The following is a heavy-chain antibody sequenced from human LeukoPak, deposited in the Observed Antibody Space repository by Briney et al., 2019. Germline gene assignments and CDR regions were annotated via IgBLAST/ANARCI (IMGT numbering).Heavy chain of an antibody. CDR2: IYTSGST. Sequence: SETLSLTCTVSGGSISSYYWSWIRQPAGKGLEWIGRIYTSGSTNYNPSLKSRVTMSVDTSKNQFSLKLSSVTAADTAVYCCARDYPSYDSSGYYPAFNWFDPWGQGTLVTVSS. J-gene: IGHJ5*02. D-gene: IGHD3-22*01. CDR3: ARDYPSYDSSGYYPAFNWFDP. CDR1: GGSISSYY. V-gene: IGHV4-4*07.